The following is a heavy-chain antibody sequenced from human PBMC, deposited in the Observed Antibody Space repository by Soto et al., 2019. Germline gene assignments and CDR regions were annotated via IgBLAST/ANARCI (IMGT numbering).Heavy chain of an antibody. V-gene: IGHV1-69*02. CDR3: ASLDTAMETDY. CDR1: GGTFSSYT. J-gene: IGHJ4*02. Sequence: QVQLVQSGAEVKKPGSSVKVSCKASGGTFSSYTISWVRQAPGQGLEWMGRIIPILGIANYAQKFQGRVTITADKSTSTAYMELSSLTSEDTAVYYCASLDTAMETDYWGQGTLVTVSS. CDR2: IIPILGIA. D-gene: IGHD5-18*01.